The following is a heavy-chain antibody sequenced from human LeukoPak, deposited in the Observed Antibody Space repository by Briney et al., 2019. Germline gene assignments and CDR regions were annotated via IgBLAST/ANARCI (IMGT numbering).Heavy chain of an antibody. CDR2: IYSGGST. CDR1: GFTVSSNY. V-gene: IGHV3-66*02. Sequence: GGSLRLSCAASGFTVSSNYMSWVRQAPGKGLEWVSVIYSGGSTYYADSVKGRFTISRDNSKNTLYLQMNSLRAEDTAVYYCARLTYGCNSGLDYWGQGTLVTVSS. D-gene: IGHD5-24*01. CDR3: ARLTYGCNSGLDY. J-gene: IGHJ4*02.